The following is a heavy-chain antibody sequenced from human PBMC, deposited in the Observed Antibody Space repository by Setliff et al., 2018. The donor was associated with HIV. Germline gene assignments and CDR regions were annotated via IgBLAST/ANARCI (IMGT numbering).Heavy chain of an antibody. CDR3: ARDRVELFWDGELKYMDV. CDR2: IWHDGSNK. CDR1: GFSFEKFW. Sequence: PGGSLRLSCVVSGFSFEKFWMNWVRQAPGKGLEWVAIIWHDGSNKYYADSVKGRFTVFRDNSKNTLYLQMNSLRAEDTAVYYCARDRVELFWDGELKYMDVWGKGTTVTVSS. V-gene: IGHV3-33*07. J-gene: IGHJ6*03. D-gene: IGHD3-10*01.